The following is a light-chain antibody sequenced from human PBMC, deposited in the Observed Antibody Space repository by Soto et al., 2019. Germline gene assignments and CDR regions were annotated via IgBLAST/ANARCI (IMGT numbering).Light chain of an antibody. CDR3: QQTYTTPRT. Sequence: ETVLTQSPATLSLSPGERATLSCRASRSISTYLAWYQQKPGQAPRLLIYEALNRATGIPARFSGSGSGTDFTLTISSLEPEDFATYYCQQTYTTPRTFGQGTKVAIK. V-gene: IGKV3-11*01. CDR1: RSISTY. J-gene: IGKJ1*01. CDR2: EAL.